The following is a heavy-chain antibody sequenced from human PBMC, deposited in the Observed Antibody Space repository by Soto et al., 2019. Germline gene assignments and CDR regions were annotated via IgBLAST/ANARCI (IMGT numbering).Heavy chain of an antibody. CDR2: INGDGSST. J-gene: IGHJ4*02. CDR1: GFTFSSYW. V-gene: IGHV3-74*01. D-gene: IGHD3-10*01. CDR3: ARDGFRGAVLDS. Sequence: EVQLVESGGGLVQPGGSLRLSSAASGFTFSSYWMHWVRQAPGKGLVWVSRINGDGSSTTYADSVKGRFTISRDNAKNTLYMHMNSLRAEDTAVYYCARDGFRGAVLDSWGQGTLVTVSS.